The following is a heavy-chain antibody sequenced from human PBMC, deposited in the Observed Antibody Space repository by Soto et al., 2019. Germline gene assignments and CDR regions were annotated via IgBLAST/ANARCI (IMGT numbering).Heavy chain of an antibody. Sequence: GGSLRLSCEGSGFTFIRHALHWVRQAPGKGLEWVAVVSKDGSVKYWIESVKGRFTLSRDNSKNTLYLEMNSLRPEDTGVYYCVRSRSGAVADSFDLWGQGTLVTVSS. V-gene: IGHV3-30-3*01. CDR1: GFTFIRHA. D-gene: IGHD3-10*01. J-gene: IGHJ4*02. CDR2: VSKDGSVK. CDR3: VRSRSGAVADSFDL.